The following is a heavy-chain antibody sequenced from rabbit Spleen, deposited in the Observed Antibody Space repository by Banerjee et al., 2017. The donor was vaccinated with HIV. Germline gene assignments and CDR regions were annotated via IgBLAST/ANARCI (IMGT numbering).Heavy chain of an antibody. CDR1: GFDFSSNYY. CDR2: IDTSSVTT. D-gene: IGHD6-1*01. Sequence: QSLEESGGGLVKPGGTLTLTCKASGFDFSSNYYMCWVRQAPGKGLELIACIDTSSVTTADATWAKGRFTIPKTSSTTVTLQMTSLTAADTATYFCARGEHFSVGFSAFAIYLDLWGPGTLVTVS. V-gene: IGHV1S40*01. CDR3: ARGEHFSVGFSAFAIYLDL. J-gene: IGHJ4*01.